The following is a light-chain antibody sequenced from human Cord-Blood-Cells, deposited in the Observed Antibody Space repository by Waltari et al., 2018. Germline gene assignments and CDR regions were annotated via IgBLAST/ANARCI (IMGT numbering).Light chain of an antibody. V-gene: IGKV3-11*01. CDR2: DAS. CDR3: QQRSNWPT. J-gene: IGKJ3*01. CDR1: QSVSSY. Sequence: EIVLTQSLATLSLSPGERATLSGRASQSVSSYFAWYQQKPVQAPRLLIYDASNRATGIPARFRGSGSGTDFTRTLSSLEPEEFAVYYCQQRSNWPTFGPGTKVDIK.